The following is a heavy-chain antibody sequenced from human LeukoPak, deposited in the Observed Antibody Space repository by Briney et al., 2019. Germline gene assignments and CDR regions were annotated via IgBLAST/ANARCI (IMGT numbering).Heavy chain of an antibody. D-gene: IGHD6-19*01. J-gene: IGHJ4*02. Sequence: SETLSLTCTVSGGSISSSSYYWGWIRQPPGKGLEWIGSIYYSGSTYYNPSLKSRVTISVDTSKNQFSLRLSSVTAADTAVYYCARGRWESIAVADYFDYWGQGTLVTVSS. CDR2: IYYSGST. CDR3: ARGRWESIAVADYFDY. V-gene: IGHV4-39*01. CDR1: GGSISSSSYY.